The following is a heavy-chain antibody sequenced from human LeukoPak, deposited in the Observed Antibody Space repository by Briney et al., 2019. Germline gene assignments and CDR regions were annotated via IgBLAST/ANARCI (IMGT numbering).Heavy chain of an antibody. D-gene: IGHD4-17*01. Sequence: GASVKVSCKASGYTFTSYYMHWVRQAPGQGLEWMGIINPSGGSTSYAQKFQGRVTMTRDTSTSTVYMELSSLRSEDTAVYYCARLDMGFNGDYVGEDFDYWGQGTLVTVSS. J-gene: IGHJ4*02. CDR3: ARLDMGFNGDYVGEDFDY. V-gene: IGHV1-46*01. CDR2: INPSGGST. CDR1: GYTFTSYY.